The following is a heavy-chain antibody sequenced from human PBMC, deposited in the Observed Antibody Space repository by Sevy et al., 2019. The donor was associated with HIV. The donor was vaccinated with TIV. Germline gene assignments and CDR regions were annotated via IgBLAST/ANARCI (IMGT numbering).Heavy chain of an antibody. Sequence: GESLKIPCAASGFPFSHAWMTWVRQAPGKGPEWVGRIRNTYEGGTVDYGAPVKGRFTISRDDSKNTLYLQMNSLRTDDTAVYYCASDWGTGTWWVRALDIWGQGTVVTVSS. CDR2: IRNTYEGGTV. CDR1: GFPFSHAW. D-gene: IGHD1-7*01. V-gene: IGHV3-15*01. CDR3: ASDWGTGTWWVRALDI. J-gene: IGHJ4*02.